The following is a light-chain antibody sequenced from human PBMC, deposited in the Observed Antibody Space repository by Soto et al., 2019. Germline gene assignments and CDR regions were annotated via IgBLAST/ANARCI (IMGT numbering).Light chain of an antibody. Sequence: QSALTQPASVSGSPGQSITISCTGTGSDVGGYNYVSWYQQHPGKAPKLMIYEVSNRPSGVSNRFSSSKSGNTASLTISGLQAEDEADYYCSSYTSSSTLVVFGGGTKLTVL. J-gene: IGLJ2*01. CDR1: GSDVGGYNY. CDR2: EVS. V-gene: IGLV2-14*01. CDR3: SSYTSSSTLVV.